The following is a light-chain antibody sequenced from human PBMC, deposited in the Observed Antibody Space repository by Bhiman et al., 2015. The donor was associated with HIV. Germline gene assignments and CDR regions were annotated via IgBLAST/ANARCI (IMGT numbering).Light chain of an antibody. V-gene: IGLV2-8*01. Sequence: QSALTQPPSASGSPGQSVTISCTGTSSDVGGYNYVSWYQHHPGKAPKIMIYEVSKRPSGVPDRFSGSKSGNTASLTVSGLQAEDEADYYCSSYAGSNYVFGTGTKVTVL. CDR1: SSDVGGYNY. CDR3: SSYAGSNYV. J-gene: IGLJ1*01. CDR2: EVS.